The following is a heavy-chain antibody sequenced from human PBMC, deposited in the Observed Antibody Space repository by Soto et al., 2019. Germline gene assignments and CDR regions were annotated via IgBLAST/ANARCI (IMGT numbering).Heavy chain of an antibody. D-gene: IGHD5-18*01. CDR2: IYYSGST. Sequence: PSETLSLTCTVSGGSVSSGSYYWSWIRQPPGKGLEWIGYIYYSGSTNYNPSLKSRVTISVDTSKNQFSLKLSSVTAADTAVYYCASIVDTAMVLDYWGQGTLVTVSS. J-gene: IGHJ4*02. V-gene: IGHV4-61*01. CDR3: ASIVDTAMVLDY. CDR1: GGSVSSGSYY.